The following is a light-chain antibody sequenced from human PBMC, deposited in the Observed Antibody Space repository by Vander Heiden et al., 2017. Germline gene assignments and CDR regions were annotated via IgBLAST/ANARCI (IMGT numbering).Light chain of an antibody. CDR2: AAS. CDR3: QQSDSTQWT. J-gene: IGKJ1*01. Sequence: DIQMTQSPSSLSASVGDRVTITCRASQSISSYLNWYQQKPGKAPKLLIYAASSLQSGVPSRFSGSGSGTDFTLTISRLQPEDFATYYCQQSDSTQWTFGQGTKVXIK. CDR1: QSISSY. V-gene: IGKV1-39*01.